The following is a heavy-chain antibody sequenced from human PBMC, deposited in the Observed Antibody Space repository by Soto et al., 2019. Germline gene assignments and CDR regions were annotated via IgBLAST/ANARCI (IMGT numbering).Heavy chain of an antibody. D-gene: IGHD4-17*01. Sequence: GGSLRLSCAASGFTVSSNYMSWVRQAPGKGLEWVSVIYSGGSTYYADSVKGRFTISRDNSKNTLYLQMNSLRAEDTAVYYCARGRGVTSYYYYYYMDVWGKGTTVTVSS. V-gene: IGHV3-66*01. CDR1: GFTVSSNY. CDR2: IYSGGST. J-gene: IGHJ6*03. CDR3: ARGRGVTSYYYYYYMDV.